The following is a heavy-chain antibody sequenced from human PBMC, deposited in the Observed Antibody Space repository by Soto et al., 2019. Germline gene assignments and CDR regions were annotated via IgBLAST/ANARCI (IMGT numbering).Heavy chain of an antibody. Sequence: QVHLVQSGAEVKKPGSSVKVSCKASGGIYSSYALSWVRQAPGQGLEWLGGIIPLFGTTSYARKFQGRVKITAEGLTNTAYMELSSLRSEDTAVYYCARDYSSDSSGYYDSDLGYYLDYWGQGTQVTVS. J-gene: IGHJ4*02. CDR2: IIPLFGTT. D-gene: IGHD3-22*01. CDR1: GGIYSSYA. V-gene: IGHV1-69*01. CDR3: ARDYSSDSSGYYDSDLGYYLDY.